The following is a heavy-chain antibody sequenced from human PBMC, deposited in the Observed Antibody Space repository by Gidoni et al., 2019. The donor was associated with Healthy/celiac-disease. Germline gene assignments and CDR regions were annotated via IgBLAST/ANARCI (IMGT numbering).Heavy chain of an antibody. V-gene: IGHV1-2*02. D-gene: IGHD3-9*01. CDR1: GYTFTGYY. J-gene: IGHJ4*02. Sequence: QVQLVQSGAAVKQPGASVKVSCKASGYTFTGYYMHWVRQAPGQGLEWMGWINPNSGGTNYAQNFQGRVTMTRDTSISTAYMELSRLRSDDTAVYYCARGGYDILTGYYHFDYWGQGTLVTVSS. CDR2: INPNSGGT. CDR3: ARGGYDILTGYYHFDY.